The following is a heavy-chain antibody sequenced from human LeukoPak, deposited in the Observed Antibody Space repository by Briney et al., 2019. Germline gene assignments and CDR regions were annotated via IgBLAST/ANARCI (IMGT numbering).Heavy chain of an antibody. Sequence: ASVKVSCKASGYTFTSYYMHWVRQAPGQGLEWMGWINPNSGGTNYAQNSQGRVTMTRDTSISTAYMELSRLRSDETAVYYCARGYSSSWYDYWGQGTLVTVSS. CDR2: INPNSGGT. V-gene: IGHV1-2*02. J-gene: IGHJ4*02. CDR1: GYTFTSYY. D-gene: IGHD6-13*01. CDR3: ARGYSSSWYDY.